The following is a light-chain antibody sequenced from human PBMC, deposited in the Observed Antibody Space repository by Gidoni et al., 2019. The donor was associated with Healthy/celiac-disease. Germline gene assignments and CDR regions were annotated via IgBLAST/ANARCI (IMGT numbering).Light chain of an antibody. CDR2: EGS. CDR1: SSDVGSYNL. Sequence: QSALTQPASVSGSPGQSITISCTGTSSDVGSYNLVSWYQQHPGKAPKLMIYEGSKRPSGVSNRFFGSKYGNTASLTISGLQAEDEADYYCCSYAGSSTYVFGTGTKVTVL. CDR3: CSYAGSSTYV. J-gene: IGLJ1*01. V-gene: IGLV2-23*01.